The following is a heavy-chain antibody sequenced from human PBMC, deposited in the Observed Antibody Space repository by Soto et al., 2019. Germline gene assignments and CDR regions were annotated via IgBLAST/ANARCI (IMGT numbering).Heavy chain of an antibody. D-gene: IGHD3-10*01. CDR3: ARGVRFGYYHYHMEG. Sequence: SETLSLTCTFSVGSVSNIGDYWSWFRQPPGKGLEWIGYIYYSGSADYNPSLGSRVTISLDTSKNQFSMKLSSVTTADTAVYYCARGVRFGYYHYHMEGWGESTTVKVSS. CDR1: VGSVSNIGDY. V-gene: IGHV4-61*08. CDR2: IYYSGSA. J-gene: IGHJ6*01.